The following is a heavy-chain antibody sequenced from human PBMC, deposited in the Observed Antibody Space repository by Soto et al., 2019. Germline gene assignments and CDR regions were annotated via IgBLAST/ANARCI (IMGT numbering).Heavy chain of an antibody. J-gene: IGHJ6*02. CDR3: AKDLLRPGRAYGMDV. V-gene: IGHV3-30*18. Sequence: QVQLVESGGGVVQPGRSLRLSCAASGFTFSSYGMHWVRQAPGKGLEWVAVISYDGSNKYYADSVQGRFTISRDNSKNTLYLQMNRPRAEDTAVYYCAKDLLRPGRAYGMDVWGQGTTVTVSS. CDR2: ISYDGSNK. CDR1: GFTFSSYG.